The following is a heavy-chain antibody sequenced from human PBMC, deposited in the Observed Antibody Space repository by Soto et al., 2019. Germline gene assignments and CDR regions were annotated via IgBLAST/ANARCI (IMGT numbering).Heavy chain of an antibody. CDR1: GFSLTTSGVG. Sequence: QITLNESGPTQVKPRQTLTLTCTFSGFSLTTSGVGVGCIRQSPGKAPEWLALIYWDDDKRYSPSLKSRLTITKDTSKNQVVLTMADLDPADTATYYCAHRVLRTVFGLVTTTAIYFDFWGQGNPVAVSS. CDR2: IYWDDDK. J-gene: IGHJ4*02. V-gene: IGHV2-5*02. CDR3: AHRVLRTVFGLVTTTAIYFDF. D-gene: IGHD3-3*01.